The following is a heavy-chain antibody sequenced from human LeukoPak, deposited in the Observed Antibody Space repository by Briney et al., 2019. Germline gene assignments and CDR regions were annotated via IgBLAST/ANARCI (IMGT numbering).Heavy chain of an antibody. V-gene: IGHV3-53*01. CDR1: GFDFSTQW. Sequence: GGSLRLSCAASGFDFSTQWMSWVRQAPGKGLEWVSVIYSGGSTYYADSVKGRFTISRDNSKNTLYLQMNSLRAEDTAVYYCATNYYGSGSYLFPMDVWGKGTTVTISS. J-gene: IGHJ6*04. CDR2: IYSGGST. CDR3: ATNYYGSGSYLFPMDV. D-gene: IGHD3-10*01.